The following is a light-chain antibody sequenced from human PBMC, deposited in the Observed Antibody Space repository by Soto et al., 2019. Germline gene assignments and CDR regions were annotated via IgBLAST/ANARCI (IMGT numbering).Light chain of an antibody. CDR1: QSISSY. CDR3: QQSYSTPQT. Sequence: DIQMTQSPSSLSASVGDRVTITCRASQSISSYLNWYQQKPGKAPTRLIYAASSLQSGVPSRFSGSRSGTDFTLTISSLQPEDFATYYCQQSYSTPQTFGGGTKVEIK. V-gene: IGKV1-39*01. J-gene: IGKJ4*01. CDR2: AAS.